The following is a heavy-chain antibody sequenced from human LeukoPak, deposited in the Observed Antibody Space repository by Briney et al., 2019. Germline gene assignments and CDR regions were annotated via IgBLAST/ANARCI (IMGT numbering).Heavy chain of an antibody. D-gene: IGHD6-6*01. CDR3: AREYSSSGLYYYYMDV. CDR2: MNPNSGNT. J-gene: IGHJ6*03. Sequence: ASVKVSCKASGYTFTSYDINWVRQATGQGLEWMGWMNPNSGNTGYAQKFQGRVTMTRNTSISTAYMELSSLRSEDTAVYYCAREYSSSGLYYYYMDVWGKETTVTVSS. V-gene: IGHV1-8*01. CDR1: GYTFTSYD.